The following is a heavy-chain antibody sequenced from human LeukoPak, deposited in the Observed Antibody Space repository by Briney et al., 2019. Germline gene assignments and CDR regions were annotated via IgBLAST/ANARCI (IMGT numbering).Heavy chain of an antibody. CDR1: GFAFSSYA. J-gene: IGHJ4*02. CDR2: ISGSGGST. CDR3: AKDSIGEPYFDY. Sequence: GGSLRLSCAASGFAFSSYAMSWVRQAPGKGLEWVSAISGSGGSTYYADSVKGRFTISRDNSKNTLYLQMNSLRAEDTAVYYCAKDSIGEPYFDYWGQGTLVTVSS. V-gene: IGHV3-23*01. D-gene: IGHD1-26*01.